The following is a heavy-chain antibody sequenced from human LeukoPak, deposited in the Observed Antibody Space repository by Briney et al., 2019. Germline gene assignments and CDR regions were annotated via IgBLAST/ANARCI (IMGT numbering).Heavy chain of an antibody. V-gene: IGHV4-61*02. CDR1: GGSISSGSYY. CDR2: IYTSGST. CDR3: AREVEGYYYYYMDV. J-gene: IGHJ6*03. Sequence: SETLSLTCTVSGGSISSGSYYWSWIRQPAGKGLEWIGRIYTSGSTNYNPSLKSRVTISVDTSKNQFSLKLSSVTAADTAVYYCAREVEGYYYYYMDVWGKGTTVTISS.